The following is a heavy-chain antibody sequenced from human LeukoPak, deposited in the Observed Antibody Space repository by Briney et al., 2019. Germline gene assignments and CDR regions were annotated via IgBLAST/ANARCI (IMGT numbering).Heavy chain of an antibody. D-gene: IGHD6-6*01. Sequence: GGSLRLSCAAPGFTFSSYEMNWVRQAPGKGLEWVSYISSSGSTIYYADSVKGRFTISRDNAKNSLYLQMNSLRAEDTAVYYCARDRLYSSYYFDYWGQGTLVTVSS. CDR1: GFTFSSYE. J-gene: IGHJ4*02. CDR3: ARDRLYSSYYFDY. CDR2: ISSSGSTI. V-gene: IGHV3-48*03.